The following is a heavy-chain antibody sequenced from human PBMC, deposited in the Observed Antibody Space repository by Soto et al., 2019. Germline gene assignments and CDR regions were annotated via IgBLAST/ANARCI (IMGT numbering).Heavy chain of an antibody. CDR1: GFTFSNAW. V-gene: IGHV3-15*07. CDR3: TARPLLWFGELSGNDY. CDR2: IKSKTDGGTT. D-gene: IGHD3-10*01. J-gene: IGHJ4*02. Sequence: PGGSLRLSCAASGFTFSNAWMNWVRQAPGKGLEWVGRIKSKTDGGTTDYAAPVKGRFTISRDDSKNTLYLQMNSLKTEDTAVYYCTARPLLWFGELSGNDYWGQGTLVTVSS.